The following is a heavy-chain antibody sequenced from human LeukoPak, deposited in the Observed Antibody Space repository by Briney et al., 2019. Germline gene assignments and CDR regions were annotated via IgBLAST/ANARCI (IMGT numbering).Heavy chain of an antibody. J-gene: IGHJ4*02. CDR1: GFTFNNYA. CDR2: ISASGGST. D-gene: IGHD3-3*01. CDR3: AKALSDFWRAQNE. Sequence: GGSLRLSCAASGFTFNNYAMXWXRXAPRXGLELVXDISASGGSTDYADSVKGRFTISRDNSKNTLHLQMNSLRAEATAIYSCAKALSDFWRAQNEWDQGNLVPVSS. V-gene: IGHV3-23*01.